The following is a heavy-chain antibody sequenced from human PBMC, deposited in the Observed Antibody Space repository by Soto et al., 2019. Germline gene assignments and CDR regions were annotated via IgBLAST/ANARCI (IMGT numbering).Heavy chain of an antibody. J-gene: IGHJ5*02. Sequence: GSLRLSCAASGFTFSSYSMNWVRQAPGKGLEWVSYISSSSSTIYYADSVKGRFTISRDNAKNSLYLQMNSLRAEDTAVYYCARGTYYGSGSYHGNWFDPWGQGTLVTVSS. V-gene: IGHV3-48*01. D-gene: IGHD3-10*01. CDR2: ISSSSSTI. CDR3: ARGTYYGSGSYHGNWFDP. CDR1: GFTFSSYS.